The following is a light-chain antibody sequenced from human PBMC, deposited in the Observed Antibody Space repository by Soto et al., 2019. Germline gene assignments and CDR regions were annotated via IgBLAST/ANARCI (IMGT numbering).Light chain of an antibody. Sequence: QLVLTQPPSASGTPGQRVTISCSGSSSNIGSNTVNWYQQFPGTAPKLLIYSNNQRPSGVPDRFSGSKSGTSASLAISGLQSEDEADYYCAAWDDSLNGVVFGGGTKLTVL. J-gene: IGLJ2*01. V-gene: IGLV1-44*01. CDR3: AAWDDSLNGVV. CDR1: SSNIGSNT. CDR2: SNN.